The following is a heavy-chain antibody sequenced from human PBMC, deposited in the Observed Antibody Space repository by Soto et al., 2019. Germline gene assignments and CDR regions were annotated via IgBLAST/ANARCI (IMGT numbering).Heavy chain of an antibody. Sequence: SETLSLTCTVSGGSISSYYWGWIRQPPGKGLEWIGSISYSGSAYDNLSLKSRVTISLDTSRNQFSLKLSSVTAADAAVYYCARHEYGDYYFDYWGQGTLVTVSS. V-gene: IGHV4-39*01. CDR3: ARHEYGDYYFDY. J-gene: IGHJ4*02. D-gene: IGHD4-17*01. CDR1: GGSISSYY. CDR2: ISYSGSA.